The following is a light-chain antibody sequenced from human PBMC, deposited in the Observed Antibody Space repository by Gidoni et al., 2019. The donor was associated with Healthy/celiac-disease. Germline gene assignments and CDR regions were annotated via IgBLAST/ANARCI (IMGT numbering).Light chain of an antibody. V-gene: IGLV3-21*04. CDR1: NIGSKS. CDR2: DDS. Sequence: SYVLTQHPPVSVAPGKTARITWGGNNIGSKSWHWYQQKPGQAPVLVIYDDSDRPSGIPERFSGSNSGNTATLTISRVEAGDEADYYCQVWDSSSDPLYVFGTGTKVTVL. CDR3: QVWDSSSDPLYV. J-gene: IGLJ1*01.